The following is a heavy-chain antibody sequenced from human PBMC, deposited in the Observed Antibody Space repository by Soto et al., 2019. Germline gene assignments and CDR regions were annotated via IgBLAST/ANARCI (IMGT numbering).Heavy chain of an antibody. CDR3: AHRHCSGGSCYMDY. Sequence: QITLKESGPTLVKPTQTLTLTCTFSGFSLTTSGVGVGWIRQPPGKALEWLALIYWDDDKRYSPSLKSRLTITKDTSKNQVVLTMTNMDPVDTATYYCAHRHCSGGSCYMDYWGQGTLVTVSS. J-gene: IGHJ4*02. CDR2: IYWDDDK. V-gene: IGHV2-5*02. CDR1: GFSLTTSGVG. D-gene: IGHD2-15*01.